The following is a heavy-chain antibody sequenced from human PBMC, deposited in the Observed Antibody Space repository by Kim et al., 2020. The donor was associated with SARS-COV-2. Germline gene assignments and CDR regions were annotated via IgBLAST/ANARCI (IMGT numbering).Heavy chain of an antibody. D-gene: IGHD3-3*01. Sequence: NPSRQSRVTISVDTSKNQCSLKLSSVTAADTAVYYCARRLLGSGYRQFDYWGQGTLVTVSS. V-gene: IGHV4-39*01. J-gene: IGHJ4*02. CDR3: ARRLLGSGYRQFDY.